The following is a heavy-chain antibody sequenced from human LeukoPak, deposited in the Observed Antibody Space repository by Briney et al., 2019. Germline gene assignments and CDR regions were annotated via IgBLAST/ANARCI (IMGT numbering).Heavy chain of an antibody. J-gene: IGHJ4*02. CDR2: INWNGDST. D-gene: IGHD5-24*01. Sequence: GGSLRLSCAASGFSFDDYGLTWVRQAPGKGLEWVSGINWNGDSTDYADSVKGRFTISRDNSKNTLYLQVNSLRAADTAIYYCAKVQEMDTILPPFHYWGQGTLVTVSS. V-gene: IGHV3-20*04. CDR3: AKVQEMDTILPPFHY. CDR1: GFSFDDYG.